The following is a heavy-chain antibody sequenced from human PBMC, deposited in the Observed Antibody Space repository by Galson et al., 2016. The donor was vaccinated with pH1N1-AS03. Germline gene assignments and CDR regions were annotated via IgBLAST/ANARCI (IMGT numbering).Heavy chain of an antibody. CDR1: GFTFSNAW. D-gene: IGHD2-21*02. V-gene: IGHV3-15*01. CDR3: TTDPCGGNCYWDY. Sequence: SLRLSCAASGFTFSNAWMNWVRQAPGKGLEWVGRIKRETDGGTTDYAAPVKGRFTISRDDSKNTLYLQMSDLKTEDTAVYYRTTDPCGGNCYWDYWGQGILVTVSS. J-gene: IGHJ4*02. CDR2: IKRETDGGTT.